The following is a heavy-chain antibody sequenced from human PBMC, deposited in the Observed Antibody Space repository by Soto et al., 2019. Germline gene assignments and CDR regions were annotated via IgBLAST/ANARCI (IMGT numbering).Heavy chain of an antibody. CDR1: GFTVSSFY. CDR3: ARDTFGGAYDFLQ. Sequence: EVQLVESGGGLVQPGGSLRLSCAASGFTVSSFYMTWVRQAPGKGLQWVAVISSGGSRYYADSVKGRFTISTDKSKNTLYLEMNSLRAEDTAVYYCARDTFGGAYDFLQGGQGTLVTVSS. J-gene: IGHJ4*02. V-gene: IGHV3-66*01. D-gene: IGHD3-3*01. CDR2: ISSGGSR.